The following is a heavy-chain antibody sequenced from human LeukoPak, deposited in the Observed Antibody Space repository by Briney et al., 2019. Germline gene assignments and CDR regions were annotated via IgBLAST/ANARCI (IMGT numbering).Heavy chain of an antibody. J-gene: IGHJ5*02. Sequence: ASVKVYXKTSGYTFTGYYMYWVRQAPGQGLEWMGWINPNSGGTNYAQKFQGRVTMTRDTSISTVYMELGSLRSDDTAVYFCARRVVPTAFSWFDPWGQGTLVTVSP. CDR1: GYTFTGYY. V-gene: IGHV1-2*02. CDR2: INPNSGGT. CDR3: ARRVVPTAFSWFDP. D-gene: IGHD2-2*01.